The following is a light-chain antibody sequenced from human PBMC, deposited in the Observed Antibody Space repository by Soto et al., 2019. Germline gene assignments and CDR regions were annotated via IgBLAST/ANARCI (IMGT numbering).Light chain of an antibody. V-gene: IGKV1-5*01. CDR2: DAS. CDR3: QQYNSYPLT. Sequence: DIQMTQSPSTLSASVGNRFTITCPASQSISSWLAWYQQRPGKAPKLLIYDASSLESGVPSRFSGSGSGTEFTLTISSLQPDDFATYYCQQYNSYPLTFGGGTKVDIK. CDR1: QSISSW. J-gene: IGKJ4*01.